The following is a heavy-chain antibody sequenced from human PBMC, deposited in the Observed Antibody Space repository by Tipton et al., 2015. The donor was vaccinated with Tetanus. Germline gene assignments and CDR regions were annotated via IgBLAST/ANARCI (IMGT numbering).Heavy chain of an antibody. CDR2: IKQDGSEK. Sequence: SLRLSCAASGSTFSTYWMTWVRQAPGKGLEWVANIKQDGSEKYYVDSVKGRFTISRDNAKNSLYLQMNSLRAEDTAVYYCARRSGRFMDVWGQGTTVTVSS. CDR1: GSTFSTYW. V-gene: IGHV3-7*01. D-gene: IGHD3-3*01. J-gene: IGHJ6*02. CDR3: ARRSGRFMDV.